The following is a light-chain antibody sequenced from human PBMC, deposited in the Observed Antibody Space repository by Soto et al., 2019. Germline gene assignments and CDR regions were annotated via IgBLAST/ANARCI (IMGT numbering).Light chain of an antibody. CDR2: AAS. J-gene: IGKJ1*01. V-gene: IGKV1-39*01. CDR1: QTIKTY. CDR3: QTTYTAPGT. Sequence: DIQMTQSPSPLSASVGDSVTITCRASQTIKTYLNWYRHKPGKAPELLIYAASRLQSGVASRFSGSGSGTYFILTISSLQADDLATYYWQTTYTAPGTFGQGTKVEI.